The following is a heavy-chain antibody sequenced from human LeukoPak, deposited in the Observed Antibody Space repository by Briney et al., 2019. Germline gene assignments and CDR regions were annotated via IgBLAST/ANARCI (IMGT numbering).Heavy chain of an antibody. CDR1: GGSISSYY. J-gene: IGHJ3*02. Sequence: SETLSLTCTVSGGSISSYYWSWIRQPPGKGLGWIGYIYYSGSTNYNPSLKSRVTISVDTSKNQFSLKLSSVTAADTAVYYCARNYYDSSGYSDAFDIWGQGTMVTVSS. D-gene: IGHD3-22*01. CDR2: IYYSGST. V-gene: IGHV4-59*01. CDR3: ARNYYDSSGYSDAFDI.